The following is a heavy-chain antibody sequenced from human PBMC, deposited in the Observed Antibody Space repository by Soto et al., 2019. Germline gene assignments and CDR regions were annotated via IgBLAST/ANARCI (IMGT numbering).Heavy chain of an antibody. J-gene: IGHJ1*01. D-gene: IGHD5-12*01. Sequence: GGSLRLSCAASGFTFSSYWMSWVRQAPGKGLEWVANIKQDGSEKYYVDSVKGRFTISRDNAKNSLYLQMNSLRAEDTAVYYCANGPVATIAPEYFQHWGQGTLVTVSS. CDR2: IKQDGSEK. V-gene: IGHV3-7*01. CDR3: ANGPVATIAPEYFQH. CDR1: GFTFSSYW.